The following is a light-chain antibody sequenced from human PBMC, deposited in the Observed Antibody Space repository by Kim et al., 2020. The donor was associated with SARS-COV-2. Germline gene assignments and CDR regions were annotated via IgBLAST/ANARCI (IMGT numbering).Light chain of an antibody. Sequence: RIPISCSGSSSNIGSNYVYWYQHLPGAAPKLLIYENYERPSGVPDRFSGSKSGTSASLAISGLRSEDEGDYYCAAWDDSLSGPWVFGGGTKVTVL. CDR2: ENY. J-gene: IGLJ3*02. CDR3: AAWDDSLSGPWV. V-gene: IGLV1-47*01. CDR1: SSNIGSNY.